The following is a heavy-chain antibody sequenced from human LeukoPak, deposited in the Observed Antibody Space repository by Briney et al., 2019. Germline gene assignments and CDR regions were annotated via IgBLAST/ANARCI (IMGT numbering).Heavy chain of an antibody. CDR3: AKGGYSSGWRNYFDY. CDR2: ISGSGTGT. CDR1: GFTFSSYA. Sequence: GGSLRLSCAASGFTFSSYAMSWVRQAPGKGLEWVSTISGSGTGTYYADSVNGSLNNSRDNCKYSLYIQMNSLRADHTAVYYCAKGGYSSGWRNYFDYWGQGTLVTVSS. V-gene: IGHV3-23*01. J-gene: IGHJ4*02. D-gene: IGHD6-19*01.